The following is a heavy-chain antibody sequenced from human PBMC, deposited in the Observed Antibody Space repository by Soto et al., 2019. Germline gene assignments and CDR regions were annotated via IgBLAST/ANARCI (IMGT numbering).Heavy chain of an antibody. Sequence: PSETLSLTCAVSGGSISSSNWWSWVRQPPGKGLEWIGEIYHSGSTNYNPSRKRRVTISLDKSKNQFALKLSSVTAADTAVYYCARGGMVRGLIGWFDPWGQGTLVTVSS. D-gene: IGHD3-10*01. CDR2: IYHSGST. CDR1: GGSISSSNW. J-gene: IGHJ5*02. V-gene: IGHV4-4*02. CDR3: ARGGMVRGLIGWFDP.